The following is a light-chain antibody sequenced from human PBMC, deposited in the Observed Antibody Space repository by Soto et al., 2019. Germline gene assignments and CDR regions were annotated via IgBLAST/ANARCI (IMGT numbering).Light chain of an antibody. CDR2: GAS. CDR3: QHYNNLPPFT. CDR1: QDIRTS. Sequence: IQRTQSPSSLSASVGARVSITCQASQDIRTSLSWFQHKPGRAPKLLIYGASYLETGVPSRFRGSGSGTDFTFTITSLQPEDIATYYCQHYNNLPPFTFGPGTKVDI. J-gene: IGKJ3*01. V-gene: IGKV1-33*01.